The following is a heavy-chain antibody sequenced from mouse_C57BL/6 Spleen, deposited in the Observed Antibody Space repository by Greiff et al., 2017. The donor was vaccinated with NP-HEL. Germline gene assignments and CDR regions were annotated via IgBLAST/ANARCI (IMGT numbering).Heavy chain of an antibody. CDR3: ARSGGNYGGFAY. D-gene: IGHD2-1*01. V-gene: IGHV1-54*01. CDR2: INPGSGGT. J-gene: IGHJ3*01. CDR1: GYAFTNYL. Sequence: QVHVKQSGAELVRPGTSVKVSCKASGYAFTNYLIEWVKQRPGQGLEWIGVINPGSGGTNYNEKFKGKATLTADKSSSTAYMQLSSLTSEDSAVYFCARSGGNYGGFAYWGQGTLVTVSA.